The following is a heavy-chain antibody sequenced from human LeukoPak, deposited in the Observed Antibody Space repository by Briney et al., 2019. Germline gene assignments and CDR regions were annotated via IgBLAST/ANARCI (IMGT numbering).Heavy chain of an antibody. J-gene: IGHJ4*02. Sequence: GGSLRLSCVASGFSFSSYNMNWVRQAPGKGLEWVSSISRSSSYIYYADSVKGRFTISRDNAKNSLYLQMNSLRAEDTAVYYYARISRGYSGYGDFDYWGQGTLVTVSS. V-gene: IGHV3-21*01. CDR3: ARISRGYSGYGDFDY. CDR1: GFSFSSYN. D-gene: IGHD5-12*01. CDR2: ISRSSSYI.